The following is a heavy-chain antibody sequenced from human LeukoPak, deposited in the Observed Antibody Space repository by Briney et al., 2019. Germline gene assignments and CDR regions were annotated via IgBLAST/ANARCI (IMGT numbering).Heavy chain of an antibody. J-gene: IGHJ4*02. CDR1: GYTFTSYG. D-gene: IGHD3-10*01. V-gene: IGHV1-18*01. CDR2: ISAYNGNT. Sequence: ASVKVSCKASGYTFTSYGISWVRQAPGQGLEWMGWISAYNGNTNYAQKLQGRVTMTTDTSTSTAYMELRSLRSDDTAVYYCARDHERGSGSYYQMYYFDYWGQGTLVTVSS. CDR3: ARDHERGSGSYYQMYYFDY.